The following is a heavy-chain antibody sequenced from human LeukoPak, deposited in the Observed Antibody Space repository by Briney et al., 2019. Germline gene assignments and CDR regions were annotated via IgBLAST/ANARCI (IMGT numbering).Heavy chain of an antibody. J-gene: IGHJ5*02. D-gene: IGHD2-15*01. V-gene: IGHV3-23*01. CDR1: GFTYDDYA. CDR2: ISVSGGST. Sequence: PGGSLRLXCAASGFTYDDYAMQWVRQAPGKGLEWVSSISVSGGSTYYATSVKGRFTISRDNSKNTLYLQMNSLRAEDTAVYYCANPSGYCSGGSCLPWGQGTLVTVSS. CDR3: ANPSGYCSGGSCLP.